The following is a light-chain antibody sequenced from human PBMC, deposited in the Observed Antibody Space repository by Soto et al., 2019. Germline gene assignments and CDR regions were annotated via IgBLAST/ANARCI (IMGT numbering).Light chain of an antibody. CDR3: AAWDDSLNGSLV. V-gene: IGLV1-44*01. J-gene: IGLJ2*01. CDR1: RSNIGSNT. CDR2: NIN. Sequence: QLVLTQAPSVSGTPGQRVTISCSGSRSNIGSNTVNWYQQLPGTAPKLLIFNINQRPSGVPDRFSGSKSGTSASLAISGLQSEDEADYYCAAWDDSLNGSLVFGGGTKVTVL.